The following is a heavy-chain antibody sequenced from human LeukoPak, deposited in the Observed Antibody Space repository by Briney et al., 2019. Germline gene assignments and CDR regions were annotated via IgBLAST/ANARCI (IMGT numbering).Heavy chain of an antibody. CDR1: GGSVSSGSYY. CDR2: IYYSGST. J-gene: IGHJ3*02. CDR3: AREVTTVRGDPALDI. V-gene: IGHV4-61*01. D-gene: IGHD3-10*01. Sequence: SETLSLTCTVSGGSVSSGSYYWSWIRQPPGKGLEWIGYIYYSGSTNYNPSLKSRVTISVDTSKNQFSLKLSSVTAADTAVYYCAREVTTVRGDPALDIWGQGTMVTVSS.